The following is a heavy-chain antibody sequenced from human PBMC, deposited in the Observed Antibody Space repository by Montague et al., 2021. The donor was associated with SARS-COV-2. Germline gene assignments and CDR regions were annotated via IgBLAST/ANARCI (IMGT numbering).Heavy chain of an antibody. J-gene: IGHJ4*02. CDR1: GGSISSSSYY. D-gene: IGHD3-3*01. CDR2: IYYSGST. V-gene: IGHV4-39*01. CDR3: ARVAESTYYDFWSGYLRFYYFDY. Sequence: SETLSLTCTVSGGSISSSSYYWGWIRQPPGKGLEWIGSIYYSGSTYYNPSLKSRVTISVDTSKNQFSPKLSSVTAADTAVYYCARVAESTYYDFWSGYLRFYYFDYWGQGTLVTVSS.